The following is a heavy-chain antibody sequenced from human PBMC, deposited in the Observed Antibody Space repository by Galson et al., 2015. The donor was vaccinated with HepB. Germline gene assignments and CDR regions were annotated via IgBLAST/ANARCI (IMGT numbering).Heavy chain of an antibody. J-gene: IGHJ4*02. V-gene: IGHV3-30-3*01. CDR3: ASQHIVVVPAANFDY. CDR2: ISYDGSNK. Sequence: SLRLSCAASRFTFSSYAMHWVRQAPGKGLEWVAVISYDGSNKYYADSVKGRFTISRDNSKNTLYLQMNSLRAEDTAVYYCASQHIVVVPAANFDYWGQGTLVTVSS. CDR1: RFTFSSYA. D-gene: IGHD2-2*01.